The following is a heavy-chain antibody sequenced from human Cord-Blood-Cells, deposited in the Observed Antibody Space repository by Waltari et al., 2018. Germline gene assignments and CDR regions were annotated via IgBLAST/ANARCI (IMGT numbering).Heavy chain of an antibody. V-gene: IGHV1-69*09. CDR3: ARVAARMWFDP. CDR2: IIPILGIA. CDR1: GGTFSSYA. J-gene: IGHJ5*02. D-gene: IGHD6-6*01. Sequence: VQLVQSGAAVKKPGSSVKVSCTASGGTFSSYAISWVRQAPGQGLEWMGRIIPILGIANYAQKFQGRVTITADKSTSTAYMELSSLRSEDTAVYYCARVAARMWFDPWGQGTLVTVSS.